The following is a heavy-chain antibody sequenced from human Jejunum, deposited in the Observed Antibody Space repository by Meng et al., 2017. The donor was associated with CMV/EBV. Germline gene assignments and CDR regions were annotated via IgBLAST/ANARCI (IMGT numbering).Heavy chain of an antibody. J-gene: IGHJ4*02. Sequence: QLQLQESGPGLVKTSETLSIPCTVSGASLTNNNYYCAWIRQPPGKGLEWFGTIHYSGNTYYNPSLKSRVTISVDTSKNQFSLRLSFVTAANTAVYYCARDGNLMWFYYWGQGILVTVSS. D-gene: IGHD2-21*01. CDR3: ARDGNLMWFYY. CDR1: GASLTNNNYY. CDR2: IHYSGNT. V-gene: IGHV4-39*07.